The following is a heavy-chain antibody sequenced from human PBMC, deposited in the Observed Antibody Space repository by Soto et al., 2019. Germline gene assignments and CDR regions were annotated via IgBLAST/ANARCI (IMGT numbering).Heavy chain of an antibody. CDR3: ARDYGGSLGWGYYYYMGV. D-gene: IGHD6-6*01. Sequence: GGSLRLSCAASGFTISSYWMSWVRQAPGKGLEWVANIKQDGSEKYYVDSVKGRFTISRDNAKNSLYLQMNSLRAEDTAVYYCARDYGGSLGWGYYYYMGVGGKGTSVTVPS. V-gene: IGHV3-7*01. J-gene: IGHJ6*03. CDR1: GFTISSYW. CDR2: IKQDGSEK.